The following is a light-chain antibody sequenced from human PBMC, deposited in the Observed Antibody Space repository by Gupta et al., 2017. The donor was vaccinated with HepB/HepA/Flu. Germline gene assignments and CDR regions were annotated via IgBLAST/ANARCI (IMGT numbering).Light chain of an antibody. CDR1: KSMSSY. V-gene: IGKV1-39*01. CDR2: ATS. J-gene: IGKJ5*01. Sequence: DRQMSQSPSSLSASEGERVTITCRARKSMSSYLIWYQQQPEQANKLLIYATSSLQSGVPSRLSGSGCGTELNFTISSRQPEDVASYSCHHRHSTTITFGHGTQVEIK. CDR3: HHRHSTTIT.